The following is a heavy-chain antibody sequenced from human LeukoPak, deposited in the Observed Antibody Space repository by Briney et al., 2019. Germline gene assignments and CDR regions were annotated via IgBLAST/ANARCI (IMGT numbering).Heavy chain of an antibody. Sequence: SETLSLTCAIYGGSFSGYSWTWIRQPPGKGLEWIGEISHFGSTKYIPSLESRVSLSLDTSKNQFSLELSSVTAADTAIYYCASRWGWAFGIWGQGTMVTVSS. CDR3: ASRWGWAFGI. D-gene: IGHD7-27*01. CDR1: GGSFSGYS. CDR2: ISHFGST. J-gene: IGHJ3*02. V-gene: IGHV4-34*01.